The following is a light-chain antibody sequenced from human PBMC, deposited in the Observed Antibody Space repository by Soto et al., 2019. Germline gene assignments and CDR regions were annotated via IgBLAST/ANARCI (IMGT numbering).Light chain of an antibody. CDR1: QRVSSSY. Sequence: EIVLTQSPGTLSLSPGERATLSFRASQRVSSSYLAFRKPGQAPRLLIYAASSWATGIPARFCGSGSGTDFTVNVSRLQPDDFSVYCCQQYGASPPTFGQGTKVDIK. CDR2: AAS. J-gene: IGKJ1*01. V-gene: IGKV3-20*01. CDR3: QQYGASPPT.